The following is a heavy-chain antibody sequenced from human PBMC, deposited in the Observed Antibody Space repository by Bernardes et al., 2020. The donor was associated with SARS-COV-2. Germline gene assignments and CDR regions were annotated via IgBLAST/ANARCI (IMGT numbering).Heavy chain of an antibody. J-gene: IGHJ5*02. CDR3: VRGTGFCSGGSWGWIDP. Sequence: SETLSLTCSVSRGSVSFGSNYWTWIRQPPGKGLEWIVYIYSPGSINYNPSLKSRVTISVDTSKNQFSLKLTSVTAADTAVYYCVRGTGFCSGGSWGWIDPWGQGTLVSVSS. D-gene: IGHD2-15*01. CDR1: RGSVSFGSNY. V-gene: IGHV4-61*01. CDR2: IYSPGSI.